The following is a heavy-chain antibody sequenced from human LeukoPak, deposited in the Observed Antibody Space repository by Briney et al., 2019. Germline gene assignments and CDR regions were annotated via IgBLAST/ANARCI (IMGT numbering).Heavy chain of an antibody. CDR1: GYTFTGYY. CDR2: INPNGGGT. CDR3: ARAIVVVPAASGSWFDP. D-gene: IGHD2-2*01. J-gene: IGHJ5*02. Sequence: ASVKVSCKASGYTFTGYYMHWVRQAPGQGGGWMVWINPNGGGTNYAQKFQGRVTMTRDTSISTAYMELSRLRSDDPAVHYCARAIVVVPAASGSWFDPWGQGTLVTVSS. V-gene: IGHV1-2*02.